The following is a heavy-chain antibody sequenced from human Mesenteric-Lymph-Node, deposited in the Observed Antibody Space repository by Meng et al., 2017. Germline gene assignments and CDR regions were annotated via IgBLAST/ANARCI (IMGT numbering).Heavy chain of an antibody. J-gene: IGHJ5*02. CDR3: ARGSSDYYNWFDP. CDR1: GGSFSGHY. D-gene: IGHD3-22*01. V-gene: IGHV4-34*02. Sequence: QVQPEQWGAGLLKPGETLSLPCAVYGGSFSGHYWSWIRQPPGKGLEWIGEINHSGSTNYNPSLKSRVTISVDTSKNQFSLKVSSVTAADTAVYYCARGSSDYYNWFDPWGQGTLVTVSS. CDR2: INHSGST.